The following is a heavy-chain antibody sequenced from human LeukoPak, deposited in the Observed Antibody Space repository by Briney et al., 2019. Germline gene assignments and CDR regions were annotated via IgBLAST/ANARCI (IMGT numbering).Heavy chain of an antibody. CDR2: IWYDGSKK. Sequence: GGSLRLSCAASRYTFRNYGMHWVRQAPGKGLEWVAVIWYDGSKKYYVDSVKGRFTISRDNSKNTVHLEMNSLRVEDTAVYYCARSLGETTFDYWGQGTLVTVSS. V-gene: IGHV3-33*01. D-gene: IGHD3-16*01. CDR1: RYTFRNYG. CDR3: ARSLGETTFDY. J-gene: IGHJ4*02.